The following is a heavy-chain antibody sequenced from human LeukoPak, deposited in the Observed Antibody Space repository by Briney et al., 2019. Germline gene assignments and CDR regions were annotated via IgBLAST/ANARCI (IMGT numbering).Heavy chain of an antibody. CDR3: AREGSSSNYFNRFDP. CDR1: GGSIRSYY. D-gene: IGHD3-22*01. V-gene: IGHV4-59*01. CDR2: IYYTGST. J-gene: IGHJ5*02. Sequence: SETLSLTCTVSGGSIRSYYWSWIRQPPGKGLEWIGYIYYTGSTNYNPSLKSRVTISVDTSKNQFSLKLSSVTAADTAVYYCAREGSSSNYFNRFDPWGQGTLVTVSS.